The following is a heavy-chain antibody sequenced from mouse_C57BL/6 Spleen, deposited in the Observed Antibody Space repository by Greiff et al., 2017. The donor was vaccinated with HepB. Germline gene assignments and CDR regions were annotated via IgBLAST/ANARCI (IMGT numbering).Heavy chain of an antibody. D-gene: IGHD3-2*02. CDR1: GYTFTSYW. CDR2: IYPGSGST. J-gene: IGHJ2*01. CDR3: ARRRSVTAQATDY. V-gene: IGHV1-55*01. Sequence: QVQLQQPGAELVKPGASVKMSCKASGYTFTSYWITWVKQRPGQGLEWIGDIYPGSGSTNYNEKFKSKATLTVDTSSSTAYMQLSSLTSEDSAVYYCARRRSVTAQATDYWGQGTTLTVSS.